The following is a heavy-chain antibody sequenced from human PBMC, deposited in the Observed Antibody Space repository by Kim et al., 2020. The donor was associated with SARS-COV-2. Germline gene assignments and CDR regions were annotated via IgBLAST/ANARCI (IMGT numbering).Heavy chain of an antibody. CDR3: ARDTVGATKEEGFDY. Sequence: QKFQGRVTITRDTSASTAYMELSSLRSEDTAVYYCARDTVGATKEEGFDYWGQGTLVTVSS. J-gene: IGHJ4*02. D-gene: IGHD1-26*01. V-gene: IGHV1-3*01.